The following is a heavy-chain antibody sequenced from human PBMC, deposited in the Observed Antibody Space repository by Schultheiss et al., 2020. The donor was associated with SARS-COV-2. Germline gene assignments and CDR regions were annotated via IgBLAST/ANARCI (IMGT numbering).Heavy chain of an antibody. CDR1: GFTFSSYG. Sequence: GGSLRLSCAASGFTFSSYGMHWVRQAPGKGLEWVAFIRYDGSNKYYADSVKGRFTISRDNSKNTLYLQMNSLRAEDTAVYYCARVAVRYSSSWYGMDVWGQGTTVTVSS. V-gene: IGHV3-30*02. J-gene: IGHJ6*02. D-gene: IGHD6-13*01. CDR3: ARVAVRYSSSWYGMDV. CDR2: IRYDGSNK.